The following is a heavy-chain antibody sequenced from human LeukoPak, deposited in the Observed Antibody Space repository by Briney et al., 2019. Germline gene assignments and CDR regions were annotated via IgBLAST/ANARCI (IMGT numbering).Heavy chain of an antibody. J-gene: IGHJ6*02. Sequence: PGGSLRLSCAASGFTFSSYWMSWVRQAPGKGLEWVANIKQDGSEKYYVDSVKGRFTISRDNAKNSPYLQMNSLRAEDTAVYYCARELYSYGRTGYYYYGMDVWGQGTTVTVSS. D-gene: IGHD5-18*01. CDR3: ARELYSYGRTGYYYYGMDV. V-gene: IGHV3-7*01. CDR1: GFTFSSYW. CDR2: IKQDGSEK.